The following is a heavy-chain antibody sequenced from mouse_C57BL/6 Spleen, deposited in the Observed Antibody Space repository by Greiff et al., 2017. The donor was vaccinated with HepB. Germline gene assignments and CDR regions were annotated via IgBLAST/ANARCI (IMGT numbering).Heavy chain of an antibody. CDR1: GFTFSDYG. D-gene: IGHD2-4*01. CDR3: ARDYDYDWYFDV. CDR2: ISSGSSTI. Sequence: EVMLVESGGGLVKPGGSLKLSCAASGFTFSDYGMHWVRQAPEKGLEWVAYISSGSSTIYYADTVKGRFTISRDNAKNTLFLQMTSLRSADTAMYYCARDYDYDWYFDVWGTGTTVTVSS. J-gene: IGHJ1*03. V-gene: IGHV5-17*01.